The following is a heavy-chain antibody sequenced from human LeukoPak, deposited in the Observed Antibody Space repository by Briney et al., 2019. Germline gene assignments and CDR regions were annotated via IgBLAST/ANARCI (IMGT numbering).Heavy chain of an antibody. Sequence: ASVKVSCKASGYTFTSYGISWVRQAPGQGLEWMGWISACNGNTNYAQKLQGRVTMTTDTSTSTAYMELRSLRSDDTAVYYCARGSITMVRGFYWFDPWGQGTLVTVSS. CDR2: ISACNGNT. D-gene: IGHD3-10*01. J-gene: IGHJ5*02. CDR1: GYTFTSYG. V-gene: IGHV1-18*04. CDR3: ARGSITMVRGFYWFDP.